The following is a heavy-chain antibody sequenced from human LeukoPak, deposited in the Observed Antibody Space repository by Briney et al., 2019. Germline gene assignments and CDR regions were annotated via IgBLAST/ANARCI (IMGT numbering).Heavy chain of an antibody. CDR1: GFTFCIYA. CDR3: VKGGRNNWNPPGIDY. D-gene: IGHD1-20*01. Sequence: GGSLRLSCSVSGFTFCIYAMHWVRQAPGKGLEYVSAISSNGGSTYYADSVKGRFTISRDNSKNTLYLQMSSLRAEDTAVYYCVKGGRNNWNPPGIDYWGQGTLVTVSS. CDR2: ISSNGGST. V-gene: IGHV3-64D*09. J-gene: IGHJ4*02.